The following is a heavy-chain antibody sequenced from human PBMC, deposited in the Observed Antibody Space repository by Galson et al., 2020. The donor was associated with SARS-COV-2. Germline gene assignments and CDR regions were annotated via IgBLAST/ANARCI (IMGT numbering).Heavy chain of an antibody. Sequence: SETLSLTCTVSGGSISTTSYFWGWIRQPPGTGLEWIGTIYYRGPTYYNPSLRSRVTISVDTSQTQFSLNLNSVTAADTVVYYCARRGGTVTTQHVDHWVRGNLKTVSS. D-gene: IGHD4-17*01. CDR2: IYYRGPT. CDR1: GGSISTTSYF. J-gene: IGHJ2*01. CDR3: ARRGGTVTTQHVDH. V-gene: IGHV4-39*01.